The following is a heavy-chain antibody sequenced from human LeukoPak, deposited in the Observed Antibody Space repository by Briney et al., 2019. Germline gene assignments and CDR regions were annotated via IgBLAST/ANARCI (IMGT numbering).Heavy chain of an antibody. D-gene: IGHD2-2*01. J-gene: IGHJ3*02. CDR2: IYSGGST. V-gene: IGHV3-53*01. CDR3: ARSTSIYHDAFDI. CDR1: GFTVSSNY. Sequence: GGSLRLSCAASGFTVSSNYMSWVRQAPRKGLEWVSVIYSGGSTYYADSVKGRFTISRDNSKNTLYLQMNSLRAEDTAVYYCARSTSIYHDAFDIWGQGTMVTVSS.